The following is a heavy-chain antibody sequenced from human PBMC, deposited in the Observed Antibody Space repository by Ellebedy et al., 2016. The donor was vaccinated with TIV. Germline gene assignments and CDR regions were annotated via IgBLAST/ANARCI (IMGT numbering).Heavy chain of an antibody. CDR3: AKEDYYDSSGPLDY. Sequence: GESLKISCAASGFTFSSYVMSWVRQAPGKGLEWVSAISGSGGSTYYADSVKGRFTISRDNSKNTRYLQMNSLRAEDTAVYYCAKEDYYDSSGPLDYWGQGTLVTVSS. CDR2: ISGSGGST. V-gene: IGHV3-23*01. CDR1: GFTFSSYV. D-gene: IGHD3-22*01. J-gene: IGHJ4*02.